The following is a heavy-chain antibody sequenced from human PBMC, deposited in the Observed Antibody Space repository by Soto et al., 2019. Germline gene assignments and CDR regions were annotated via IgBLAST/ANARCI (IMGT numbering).Heavy chain of an antibody. Sequence: EVQLLESGGGLVQPGGSLRLSCAASGFTFSSYAMSWVRQAPGKGLEWVSAISGSGGSTYYADSVKGRFTISRDNSKNTLYLQMNSLRAEDTAVYYCAKETPVDDNYYYYYGMDVWGQGTTVTVSS. CDR2: ISGSGGST. V-gene: IGHV3-23*01. J-gene: IGHJ6*02. CDR1: GFTFSSYA. D-gene: IGHD3-9*01. CDR3: AKETPVDDNYYYYYGMDV.